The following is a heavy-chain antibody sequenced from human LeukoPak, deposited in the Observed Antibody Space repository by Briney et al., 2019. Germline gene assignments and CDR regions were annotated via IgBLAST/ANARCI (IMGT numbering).Heavy chain of an antibody. J-gene: IGHJ6*04. CDR2: ISSSSSYR. CDR3: ASRPPGGYCSSTSCGPYYYYGMDV. V-gene: IGHV3-21*01. Sequence: GGSLRLSCAASGFTFSSYSMNWVRQAPGKGLEWVSSISSSSSYRYYADSVKGRFPISRDNAKNSLYLQMNSLRAEDTAVYYCASRPPGGYCSSTSCGPYYYYGMDVWGKGTTVTVSS. D-gene: IGHD2-2*01. CDR1: GFTFSSYS.